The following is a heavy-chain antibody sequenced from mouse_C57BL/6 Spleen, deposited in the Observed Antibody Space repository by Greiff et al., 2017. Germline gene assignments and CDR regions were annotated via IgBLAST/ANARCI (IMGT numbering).Heavy chain of an antibody. CDR2: INPGSGGT. Sequence: QVQLKQSGAELVRPGTSVKVSCKASGYAFTNYLIEWVKQRPGQGLDWIGVINPGSGGTNYTEKFKGKATLTADKSSSTAYMQLSSLTSEDSAVYFCARGGDEDYWGQGTTLTVSS. CDR1: GYAFTNYL. J-gene: IGHJ2*01. D-gene: IGHD3-3*01. CDR3: ARGGDEDY. V-gene: IGHV1-54*01.